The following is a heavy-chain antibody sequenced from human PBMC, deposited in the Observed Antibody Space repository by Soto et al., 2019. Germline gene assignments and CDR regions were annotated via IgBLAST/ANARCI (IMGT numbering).Heavy chain of an antibody. J-gene: IGHJ6*03. CDR1: GYTFTGYY. D-gene: IGHD6-6*01. CDR3: ARGPSAARHYYYYMDV. CDR2: INPNSGGT. Sequence: QVQLVQSGAEVKKPGASVKVSCKASGYTFTGYYMHWVRQAPGQGLEWMGWINPNSGGTNYAQKFQGWVTMTRDTSISTAYMELSRLRSDDTAVYYCARGPSAARHYYYYMDVWDKGTTVTVSS. V-gene: IGHV1-2*04.